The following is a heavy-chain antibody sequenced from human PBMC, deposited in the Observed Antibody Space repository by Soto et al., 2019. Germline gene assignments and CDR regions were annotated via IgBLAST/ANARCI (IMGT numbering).Heavy chain of an antibody. CDR3: ARERTTASYRDASDI. CDR1: GYTFTSYD. CDR2: MNPNSGNT. V-gene: IGHV1-8*01. D-gene: IGHD1-7*01. J-gene: IGHJ3*02. Sequence: GASVKVSCKASGYTFTSYDINWVRQATGQGLEWMGWMNPNSGNTGYAQKFQSRVTMTRNTSISTAYMELSSLRSEDTAVYYCARERTTASYRDASDIWGQGTMVTVSS.